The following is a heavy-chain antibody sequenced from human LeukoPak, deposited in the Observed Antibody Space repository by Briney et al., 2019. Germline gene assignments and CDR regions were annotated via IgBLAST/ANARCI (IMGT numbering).Heavy chain of an antibody. CDR3: ARGGSWYYYYYGMDV. J-gene: IGHJ6*02. CDR1: GGSFSGYY. Sequence: SETLSLTYAVYGGSFSGYYWSWIRQPPGKGLEWIGEINHSGSTNYNPSLKSRVTISVDTSKNQFSLKLSSVTAADTAVYYCARGGSWYYYYYGMDVWGQGTTVTVSS. CDR2: INHSGST. V-gene: IGHV4-34*01. D-gene: IGHD6-13*01.